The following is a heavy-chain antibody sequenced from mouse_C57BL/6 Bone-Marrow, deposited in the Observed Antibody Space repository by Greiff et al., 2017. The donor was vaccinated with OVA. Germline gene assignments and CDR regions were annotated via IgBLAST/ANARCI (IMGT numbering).Heavy chain of an antibody. D-gene: IGHD2-4*01. CDR2: IDPNSGGT. J-gene: IGHJ2*01. V-gene: IGHV1-72*01. Sequence: QVQLQQPGAELVKPGASVKLSCKASGYTFTSYWIHWVKQRPGRGLEWMGRIDPNSGGTKYNEKFKSKATLTVDKPSSTAYMQLSSLTSEDSAVYYCARDYDEGFDYWGQGTTLTVSS. CDR3: ARDYDEGFDY. CDR1: GYTFTSYW.